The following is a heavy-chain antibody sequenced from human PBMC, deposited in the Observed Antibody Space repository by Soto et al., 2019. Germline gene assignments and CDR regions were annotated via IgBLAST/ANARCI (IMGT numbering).Heavy chain of an antibody. D-gene: IGHD2-15*01. CDR1: GFSLSTSGVG. V-gene: IGHV2-5*02. CDR2: IYWDDDK. Sequence: HITLKESGPTLVKPTQTLTLTCTFSGFSLSTSGVGVGWIRQPPGKALEWLALIYWDDDKRYSPSLKSRLTITKDTSKNQVVVTMTNMDPVDTATYYCAHRPSYCSGGSCYSGFDYWGQGTLVTVSS. CDR3: AHRPSYCSGGSCYSGFDY. J-gene: IGHJ4*02.